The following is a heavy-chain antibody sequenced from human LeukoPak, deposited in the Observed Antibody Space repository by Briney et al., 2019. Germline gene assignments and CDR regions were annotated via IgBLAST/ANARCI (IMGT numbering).Heavy chain of an antibody. CDR2: ISGSGSMT. D-gene: IGHD3-22*01. CDR3: AKTGDYFDSTDYYRPDAFDI. CDR1: GITFRIYA. V-gene: IGHV3-23*01. J-gene: IGHJ3*02. Sequence: PGGSLRLSCAGSGITFRIYAMTWVRQAPGKGLEWVSAISGSGSMTYYADSVKGRFTISRDKSNNTLYLQMNSLGAEDTALYYCAKTGDYFDSTDYYRPDAFDIWGQGTMVTVSS.